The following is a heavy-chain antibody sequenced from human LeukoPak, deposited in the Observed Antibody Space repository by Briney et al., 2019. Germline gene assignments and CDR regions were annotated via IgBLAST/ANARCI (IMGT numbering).Heavy chain of an antibody. Sequence: ASVKVSCKASGYTFTGYYMHWVRQAPGQGLEWIGWINPNSGGTNYAQKFQGRVTMTRDTSISTAYMELSRLRSDDTAVYYCARDMYYDFWSGYPSFDYWGQGTLVTVSS. D-gene: IGHD3-3*01. CDR2: INPNSGGT. CDR3: ARDMYYDFWSGYPSFDY. CDR1: GYTFTGYY. J-gene: IGHJ4*02. V-gene: IGHV1-2*02.